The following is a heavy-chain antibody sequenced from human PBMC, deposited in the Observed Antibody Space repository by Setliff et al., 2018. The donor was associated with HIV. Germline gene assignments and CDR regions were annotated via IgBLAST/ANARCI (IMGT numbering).Heavy chain of an antibody. D-gene: IGHD6-19*01. V-gene: IGHV4-38-2*02. Sequence: SETLSLTCDVSGFSISSRYYWGWIRQSPGKGLEWIGNIYHTGSSYYNPSLNDQATISLDTSKNQFSLKLNSVTAADTAVYHCARDDSSGWHFYYYYGMDVWGQGTTVTVSS. J-gene: IGHJ6*02. CDR3: ARDDSSGWHFYYYYGMDV. CDR2: IYHTGSS. CDR1: GFSISSRYY.